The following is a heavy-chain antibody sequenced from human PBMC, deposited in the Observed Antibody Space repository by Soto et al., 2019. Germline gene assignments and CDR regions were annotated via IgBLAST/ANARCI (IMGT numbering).Heavy chain of an antibody. J-gene: IGHJ4*02. CDR1: GYTFTSYG. D-gene: IGHD3-22*01. Sequence: ALVKVSCKASGYTFTSYGISWVRQAPGQGLEWMGWISAYNGNTKYAQKLQGRVTMTTDTSTSTAYMALRSLRSDDTAVYYCARAESYYYDSSGCSGFKFGYWGQGTLVTVS. V-gene: IGHV1-18*01. CDR3: ARAESYYYDSSGCSGFKFGY. CDR2: ISAYNGNT.